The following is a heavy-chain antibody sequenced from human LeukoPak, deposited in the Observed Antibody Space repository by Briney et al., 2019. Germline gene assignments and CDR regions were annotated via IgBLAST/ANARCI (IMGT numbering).Heavy chain of an antibody. V-gene: IGHV1-69*13. CDR3: ARDLTHRVVTAISDGWFDP. CDR1: GGSFSSYA. J-gene: IGHJ5*02. CDR2: IVPIFGTA. Sequence: GASVKVSCKASGGSFSSYAVSWGRQAPGQGLEWKGGIVPIFGTANYAQKFQGRVTITADESTSTAYMELSSLRSEDTAVYYCARDLTHRVVTAISDGWFDPWGQGTLVTVSS. D-gene: IGHD2-21*02.